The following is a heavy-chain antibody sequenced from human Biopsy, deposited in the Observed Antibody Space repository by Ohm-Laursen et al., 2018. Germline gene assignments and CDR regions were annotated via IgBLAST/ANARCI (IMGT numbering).Heavy chain of an antibody. J-gene: IGHJ2*01. V-gene: IGHV4-61*03. D-gene: IGHD1-26*01. CDR1: GYSIIPSGPEN. CDR3: ARHAPSYSGSYWRYFDL. Sequence: SETLSLTCTLSGYSIIPSGPENWSWIRQPPGQGLQYIGFIYSGGNTNYNPSLRSRVTMSVDTSMNHLSLRLTSVTAADTAVYYCARHAPSYSGSYWRYFDLWGRGTLVTVSS. CDR2: IYSGGNT.